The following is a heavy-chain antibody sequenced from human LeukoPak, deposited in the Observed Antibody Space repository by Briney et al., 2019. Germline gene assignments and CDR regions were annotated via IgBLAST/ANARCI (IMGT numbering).Heavy chain of an antibody. J-gene: IGHJ4*02. CDR1: GYTFTSYG. D-gene: IGHD1-26*01. CDR2: ISAYNGNT. CDR3: ARDRPKWELLRGAFDY. Sequence: ASEKVSCKASGYTFTSYGISWVRQAPGQGLEWMGWISAYNGNTNYAQKLQGRVTMTTDTSTSTAYMELRSLRSDDTAVYYCARDRPKWELLRGAFDYWGQGTLVTVSS. V-gene: IGHV1-18*01.